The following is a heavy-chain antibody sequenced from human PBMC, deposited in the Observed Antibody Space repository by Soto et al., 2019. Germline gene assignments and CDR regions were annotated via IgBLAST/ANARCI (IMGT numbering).Heavy chain of an antibody. J-gene: IGHJ3*02. V-gene: IGHV1-46*01. CDR2: INPSGGST. Sequence: QVHLVQSGAEVKKPGASVKISCKSSGYTFTTYYMSWVRQAPGQGLEWMGIINPSGGSTNYAQKFQGRVTMTRDTSTSTVYMELSSLRSEDTAVYYCAREVGATSRAFDIWGQGTMVTASS. CDR1: GYTFTTYY. D-gene: IGHD1-26*01. CDR3: AREVGATSRAFDI.